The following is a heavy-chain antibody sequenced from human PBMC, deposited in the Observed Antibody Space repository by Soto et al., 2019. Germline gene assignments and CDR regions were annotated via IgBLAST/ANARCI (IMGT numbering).Heavy chain of an antibody. Sequence: QVQLVESGGGVVQPGRSLRLSCAASGFTFSSYGMHWVRQAPGKGLEWVAVISYDGSNKYYADSVKGRFTISRDNSKNTLYLQMNSLRAEDKAVYYCAKEMGQWVNYFDYWGQGTLVTVSS. CDR3: AKEMGQWVNYFDY. CDR2: ISYDGSNK. CDR1: GFTFSSYG. D-gene: IGHD6-19*01. V-gene: IGHV3-30*18. J-gene: IGHJ4*02.